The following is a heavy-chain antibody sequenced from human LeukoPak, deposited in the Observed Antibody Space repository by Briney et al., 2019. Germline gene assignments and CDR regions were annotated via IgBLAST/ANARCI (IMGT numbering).Heavy chain of an antibody. CDR3: AREWHDGSNDAFDI. J-gene: IGHJ3*02. CDR1: GFTLSTYS. CDR2: IWYAGSNK. V-gene: IGHV3-33*08. Sequence: PGGSLRLSCAASGFTLSTYSMNWVRQAPGKGLEWVAVIWYAGSNKYYADSVKGRFTISRDNSKNTLYLQMNSLRAEDTAVYYCAREWHDGSNDAFDIWGQGTMVTVSS. D-gene: IGHD5-24*01.